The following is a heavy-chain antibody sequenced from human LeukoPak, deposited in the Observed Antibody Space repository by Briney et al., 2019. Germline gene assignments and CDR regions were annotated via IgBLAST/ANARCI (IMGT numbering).Heavy chain of an antibody. CDR3: ARGDSNYAFDI. J-gene: IGHJ3*02. V-gene: IGHV4-59*01. CDR1: GGSISSYY. CDR2: IHYSGST. D-gene: IGHD4-11*01. Sequence: SETLSLTCSVSGGSISSYYWSWIRQPPGKGLEWIGYIHYSGSTNHNPSLKSRVTISVDTSKNHFSLKLSSVTAADTAVYYCARGDSNYAFDIWGQGTMVTVSS.